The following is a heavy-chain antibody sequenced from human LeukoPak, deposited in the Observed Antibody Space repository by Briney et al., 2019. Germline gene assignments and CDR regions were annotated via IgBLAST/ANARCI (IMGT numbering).Heavy chain of an antibody. D-gene: IGHD3-22*01. CDR2: VNPNTGGT. J-gene: IGHJ5*02. V-gene: IGHV1-2*06. Sequence: ASVKVSCKASGYTFTGYYMHLVRQAPGRGLEWMGRVNPNTGGTNYAQKFQGRVTMTRDTSISTAYMELSRLRSDDTAVSYCARMRGGDPQYYYDSSGYGPWGQRTLVTVSS. CDR3: ARMRGGDPQYYYDSSGYGP. CDR1: GYTFTGYY.